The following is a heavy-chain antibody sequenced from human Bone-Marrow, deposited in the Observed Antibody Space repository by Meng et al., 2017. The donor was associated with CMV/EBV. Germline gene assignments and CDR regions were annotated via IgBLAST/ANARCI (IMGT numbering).Heavy chain of an antibody. CDR2: INPATSNA. V-gene: IGHV1-3*01. D-gene: IGHD6-19*01. CDR3: ARGPYSSGWYGLVDY. CDR1: GYTFPNYA. J-gene: IGHJ4*02. Sequence: QVQFEQSGAEMKKPGASVKVSCKASGYTFPNYAIHWMRQAPGQRLEWMGLINPATSNAKYSQTFQGRVTITRDTSATTAYMELSDLRSEDTAIYYCARGPYSSGWYGLVDYWGQGTLVTVSS.